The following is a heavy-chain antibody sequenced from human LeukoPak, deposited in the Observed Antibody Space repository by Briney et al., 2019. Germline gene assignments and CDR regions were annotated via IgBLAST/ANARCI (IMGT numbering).Heavy chain of an antibody. CDR3: ARGPTVPVADYYFDY. CDR2: ISGSGGTT. CDR1: GFSFSSYV. D-gene: IGHD6-19*01. V-gene: IGHV3-23*01. J-gene: IGHJ4*02. Sequence: GGSLRLSCAASGFSFSSYVMSWVRQAPGKGLEWVSAISGSGGTTYYADSVKGRFTISRDNSKNTLYLQMNSLRAEDTAVYYCARGPTVPVADYYFDYWGQGTLVTVSS.